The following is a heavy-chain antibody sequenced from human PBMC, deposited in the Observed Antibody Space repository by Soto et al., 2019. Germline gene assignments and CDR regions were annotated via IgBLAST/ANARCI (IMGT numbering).Heavy chain of an antibody. D-gene: IGHD4-17*01. CDR1: GFTFSSYW. Sequence: SLRLSCAASGFTFSSYWMSWVRQAPGKGLEWVANIKQDGSEKYYVDSVKGRFTISRDNAKNSLYLLVNSLRAEDTAVYYCARDPYGDYYFDFWGQGTLVTVSS. V-gene: IGHV3-7*01. J-gene: IGHJ4*02. CDR2: IKQDGSEK. CDR3: ARDPYGDYYFDF.